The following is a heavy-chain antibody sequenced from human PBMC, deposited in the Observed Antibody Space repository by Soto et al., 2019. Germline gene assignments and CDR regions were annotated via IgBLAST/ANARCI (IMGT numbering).Heavy chain of an antibody. CDR3: ARDSVDYGDYAYYYYGMDV. V-gene: IGHV3-33*01. J-gene: IGHJ6*02. CDR2: IWYDGSNK. D-gene: IGHD4-17*01. Sequence: GGSLRLSCAASGFTFSSYGMHWVRQAPGKGLEWVAVIWYDGSNKYYADSVKGRFTISRDNSKNTRYLQMNSLRAEDTAVYYCARDSVDYGDYAYYYYGMDVWGQGTTVTVSS. CDR1: GFTFSSYG.